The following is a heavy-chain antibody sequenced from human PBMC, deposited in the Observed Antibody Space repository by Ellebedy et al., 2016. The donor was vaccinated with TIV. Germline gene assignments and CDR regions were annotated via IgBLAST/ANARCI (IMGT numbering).Heavy chain of an antibody. V-gene: IGHV3-7*03. CDR2: IQPDGSDK. Sequence: PAGSLRLSCVDSGLTFSSHWMSWVRQAPGRGLEWLANIQPDGSDKTYVDTVKGRFTIYRDNAKKSLYLQMDSLRAEDTAVYYCARGSGYCSSTSCSGGSDWGQGTPVTVSS. CDR1: GLTFSSHW. J-gene: IGHJ4*02. CDR3: ARGSGYCSSTSCSGGSD. D-gene: IGHD2-2*01.